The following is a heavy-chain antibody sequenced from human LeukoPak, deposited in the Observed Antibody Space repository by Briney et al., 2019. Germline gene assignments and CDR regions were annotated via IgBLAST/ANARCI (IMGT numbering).Heavy chain of an antibody. CDR2: IPYDGSNK. Sequence: GGSLRLSCAASGFTFSSYGMHWVRQAPGKGLEWVAVIPYDGSNKYYADSVKGRFTISRDNSKNTLYLQMNSLRAEDTAVYYCAKPTYRGTVRVTDAFDIWGQGTMVTVSP. V-gene: IGHV3-30*18. CDR3: AKPTYRGTVRVTDAFDI. CDR1: GFTFSSYG. D-gene: IGHD3-10*01. J-gene: IGHJ3*02.